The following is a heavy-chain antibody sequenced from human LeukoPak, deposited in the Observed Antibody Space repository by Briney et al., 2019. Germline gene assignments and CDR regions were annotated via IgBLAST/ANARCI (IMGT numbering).Heavy chain of an antibody. CDR1: GFTFRSYA. V-gene: IGHV3-23*01. CDR3: AKDFVPRGGSYFPGFDY. Sequence: GGSLRLSCAASGFTFRSYAMNWVRQAPGNGLEWVSTISNSGDRTSYADSVKGRFTIPRDNSKNTLYLQMNSLRTEDTAVYYCAKDFVPRGGSYFPGFDYWGQGTLVIVSS. CDR2: ISNSGDRT. J-gene: IGHJ4*02. D-gene: IGHD1-26*01.